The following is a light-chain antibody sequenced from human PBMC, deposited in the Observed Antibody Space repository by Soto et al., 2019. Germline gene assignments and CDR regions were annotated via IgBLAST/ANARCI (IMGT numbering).Light chain of an antibody. CDR1: QSFSSGY. V-gene: IGKV3-20*01. CDR2: GAS. Sequence: EIVLTQSPGTLSLSPGERATLSCRASQSFSSGYLAWYQQKPGQAPRLLIYGASSRATGIPDRFSGSGSGTDFTLTISRLEPEDFGVYYCQQYGGSFPWTFGQGTKLESK. CDR3: QQYGGSFPWT. J-gene: IGKJ2*02.